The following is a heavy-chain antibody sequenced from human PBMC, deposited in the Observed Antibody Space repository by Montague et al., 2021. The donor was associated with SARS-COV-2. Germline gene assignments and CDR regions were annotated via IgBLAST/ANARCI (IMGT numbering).Heavy chain of an antibody. CDR1: GGSFSTYS. D-gene: IGHD3-10*01. V-gene: IGHV4-34*01. Sequence: TLSLTCAVPGGSFSTYSWNWIRQPPGKGLEWIGEIHHGGSTHYNPSLKSRVTISADTSKNQFSLKLTSVAAADTAVYYCARLGDGVVPSPILGVGPYYSYYCMDVWGKGTTVTVSS. CDR2: IHHGGST. CDR3: ARLGDGVVPSPILGVGPYYSYYCMDV. J-gene: IGHJ6*03.